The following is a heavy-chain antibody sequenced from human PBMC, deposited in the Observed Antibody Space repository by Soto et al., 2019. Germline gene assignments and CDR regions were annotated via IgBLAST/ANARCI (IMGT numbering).Heavy chain of an antibody. CDR3: ARKDKSGYFNWFDP. J-gene: IGHJ5*02. D-gene: IGHD3-22*01. CDR1: GYIFTNSW. CDR2: IWPSDSDT. V-gene: IGHV5-51*01. Sequence: GESLKISCKGSGYIFTNSWIGWVRQMPGKGLEWMGIIWPSDSDTRYSPSFQGQVTISADRSTSTAFLQWASLKASDTAVYFCARKDKSGYFNWFDPWGQGTLVTVSS.